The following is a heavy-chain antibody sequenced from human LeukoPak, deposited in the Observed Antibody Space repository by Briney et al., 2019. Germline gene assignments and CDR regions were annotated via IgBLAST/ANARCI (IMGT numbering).Heavy chain of an antibody. CDR2: ISGSGGST. Sequence: GGSLRLSCAASGFTFNSYAMSWVRQAPGKGLEWVSTISGSGGSTYYADSVKGRFTISRDDSKNTLYLQMNSLRAEDTAVYYCAKDRAYSGTYYGLFDYWGQGTLVTVSS. J-gene: IGHJ4*02. CDR3: AKDRAYSGTYYGLFDY. D-gene: IGHD1-26*01. CDR1: GFTFNSYA. V-gene: IGHV3-23*01.